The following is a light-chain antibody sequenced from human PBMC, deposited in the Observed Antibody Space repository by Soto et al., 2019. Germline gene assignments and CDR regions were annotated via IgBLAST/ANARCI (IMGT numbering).Light chain of an antibody. CDR1: QSISSY. Sequence: DIQMTQSPSSLSASVGDRVTITCRASQSISSYLNWYHQKPGKAPKLLIYAASSLKSGVPSRFSGSGSGTDFPLPISRLQPEDFATYYCKQSYSTPLSFGPWTKVDIQ. CDR2: AAS. CDR3: KQSYSTPLS. J-gene: IGKJ3*01. V-gene: IGKV1-39*01.